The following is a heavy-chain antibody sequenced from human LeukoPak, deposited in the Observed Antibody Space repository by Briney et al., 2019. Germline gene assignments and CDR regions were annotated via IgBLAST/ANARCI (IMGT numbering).Heavy chain of an antibody. CDR1: GFTFSSYG. V-gene: IGHV3-30*18. Sequence: PGGSLRLSCAASGFTFSSYGMHWVRQAPGKGLEWVAVISYDGSNKYYADSVKGRFTISRDNSKNTLYLQMNSLRAEGTAVYYCAKSGLNRFDYWGQGTLVTVSS. D-gene: IGHD2-15*01. J-gene: IGHJ4*02. CDR3: AKSGLNRFDY. CDR2: ISYDGSNK.